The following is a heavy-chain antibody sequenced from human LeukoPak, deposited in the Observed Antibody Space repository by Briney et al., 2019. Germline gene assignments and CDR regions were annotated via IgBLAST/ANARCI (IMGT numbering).Heavy chain of an antibody. Sequence: ASVKVSCKASGYTFTSFYMHWVRQAPGQGLEWMGIINPNSGSRSYAQKFQGRVTMTRDTSTSTVYMELSSLRSEDTAVYYCARSLTSTMIVVVIPYGAFGIWGQGTMVTVSS. D-gene: IGHD3-22*01. V-gene: IGHV1-46*01. CDR1: GYTFTSFY. J-gene: IGHJ3*02. CDR2: INPNSGSR. CDR3: ARSLTSTMIVVVIPYGAFGI.